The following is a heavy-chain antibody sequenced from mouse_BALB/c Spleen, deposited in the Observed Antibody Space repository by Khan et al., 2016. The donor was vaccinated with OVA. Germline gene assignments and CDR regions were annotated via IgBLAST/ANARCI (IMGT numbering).Heavy chain of an antibody. CDR3: TRGGYCSPFAY. CDR2: IDPSKSET. V-gene: IGHV1S127*01. Sequence: QVQLQQSGPELVRPGASVKMSCKASGYTFTSFWINWVKQRPGQGLEWIGMIDPSKSETRLNQKFKDKATLNVDKSSNTAYMQLSRLTSEDSAVYYCTRGGYCSPFAYRGQGTLVTVAA. J-gene: IGHJ3*01. D-gene: IGHD1-1*01. CDR1: GYTFTSFW.